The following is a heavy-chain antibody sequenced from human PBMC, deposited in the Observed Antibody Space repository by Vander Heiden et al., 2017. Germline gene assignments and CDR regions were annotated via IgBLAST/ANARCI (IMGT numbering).Heavy chain of an antibody. CDR2: FDYNSGRV. D-gene: IGHD2-2*01. CDR3: TKDLVPGGADV. J-gene: IGHJ6*02. CDR1: GFTPRKYA. Sequence: EVQVVESGGGLVQPGRSLRPSCAVSGFTPRKYAIHWVRQSPGKGLEWVSGFDYNSGRVDYADSVKGRFTTSGDNAKKSLYLQMDSLRGEDTAVYYCTKDLVPGGADVWGQGTTVTVSS. V-gene: IGHV3-9*02.